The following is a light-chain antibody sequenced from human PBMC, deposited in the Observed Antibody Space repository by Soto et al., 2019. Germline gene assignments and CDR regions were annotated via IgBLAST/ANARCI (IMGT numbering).Light chain of an antibody. J-gene: IGLJ2*01. CDR2: ESN. V-gene: IGLV2-23*01. CDR3: CSYAGSYTLL. Sequence: QSVLTQPASVSGSPGQSITISCTGTSSDVGGYNFVSWYQQHPAAAPRLMIYESNKRPSGVSNRFSGSKSGNTASLTISGLQAEDEADYYCCSYAGSYTLLFGGGTKLTVL. CDR1: SSDVGGYNF.